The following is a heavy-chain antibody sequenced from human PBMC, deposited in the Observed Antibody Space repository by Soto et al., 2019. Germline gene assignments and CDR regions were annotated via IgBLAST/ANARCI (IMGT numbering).Heavy chain of an antibody. Sequence: TLRLTCVVSGDSISNDGYSWSWIRQPPGKGLEWIGYIYHSGSTYYNPSLKSRVTVSLDRSKNQVSLKLTSVTAADTAVYFCPRNKFRVPGTFAIWGQGTMVT. CDR1: GDSISNDGYS. V-gene: IGHV4-30-2*01. CDR2: IYHSGST. D-gene: IGHD6-13*01. CDR3: PRNKFRVPGTFAI. J-gene: IGHJ3*02.